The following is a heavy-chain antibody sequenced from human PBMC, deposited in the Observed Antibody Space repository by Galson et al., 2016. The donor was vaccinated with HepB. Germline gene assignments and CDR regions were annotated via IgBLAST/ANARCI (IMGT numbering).Heavy chain of an antibody. CDR1: GGSIISYY. J-gene: IGHJ5*02. V-gene: IGHV4-59*01. D-gene: IGHD5-18*01. Sequence: LSLTCTVSGGSIISYYWSWIRQSPGKGLECIGYIYYSGSTNYNPSLKSRVTISVDTSKNQFSLKLSSVTAADTAVYYCARDLTMVTTGWFDPWGQGTLVTVSS. CDR2: IYYSGST. CDR3: ARDLTMVTTGWFDP.